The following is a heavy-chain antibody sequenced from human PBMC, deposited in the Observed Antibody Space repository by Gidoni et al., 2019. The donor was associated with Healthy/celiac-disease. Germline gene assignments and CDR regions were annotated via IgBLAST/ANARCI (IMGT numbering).Heavy chain of an antibody. V-gene: IGHV3-21*01. Sequence: EVPLVESGGGLVKPGGSLRLYCAPSGFTFSIYSMNWVRQVPGTGLEWVSSMSSSSSYIYYADSVKGRLNISRDNAKNSLYLQMNSLRAEDTAVYYCARGPVCSGGSCYYDAFDIWGQGTMVTVSS. CDR2: MSSSSSYI. CDR1: GFTFSIYS. D-gene: IGHD2-15*01. J-gene: IGHJ3*02. CDR3: ARGPVCSGGSCYYDAFDI.